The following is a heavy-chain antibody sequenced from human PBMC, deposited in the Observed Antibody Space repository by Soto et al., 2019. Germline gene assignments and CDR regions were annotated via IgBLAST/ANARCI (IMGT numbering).Heavy chain of an antibody. CDR3: AINEGRDVSNVDY. J-gene: IGHJ4*02. CDR2: ITPIFGTA. V-gene: IGHV1-69*01. Sequence: QVQLVQSGAEVKKPGSSVKVSCKASGGIFTRYDIRWVRQAPGQGLEWMGAITPIFGTANYAQKFQGRVTITADAATSTAEMELSSLRSEDTAIYYCAINEGRDVSNVDYWGQGTLVTVSS. D-gene: IGHD2-15*01. CDR1: GGIFTRYD.